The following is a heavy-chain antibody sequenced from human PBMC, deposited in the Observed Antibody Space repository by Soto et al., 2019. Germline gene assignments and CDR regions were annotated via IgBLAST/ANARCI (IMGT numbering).Heavy chain of an antibody. J-gene: IGHJ4*02. CDR1: GFAFSDYA. Sequence: EVHLLESGGGLVQPGGSLRLSCAASGFAFSDYAMTWVRQAPGKGLEWVSDISDGDGATHYADSVKGRFTISRDDSKNTLYLQMDSLRAEDAAVYYCAKGRTFFDFWGQATLGTVSA. CDR2: ISDGDGAT. CDR3: AKGRTFFDF. V-gene: IGHV3-23*01. D-gene: IGHD3-16*01.